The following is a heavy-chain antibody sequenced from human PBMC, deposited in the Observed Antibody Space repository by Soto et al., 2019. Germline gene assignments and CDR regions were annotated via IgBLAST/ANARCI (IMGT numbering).Heavy chain of an antibody. Sequence: SETLSLTCTVSGGSISSYYWSWIRQPPGKGLEWIGYIYYSGSTYYNPSLKSRVTISVDTSKNQFSLKLSSVTAADTAVYYCARQGSWFDPWGQGTLVTVSS. CDR2: IYYSGST. CDR1: GGSISSYY. V-gene: IGHV4-59*06. J-gene: IGHJ5*02. CDR3: ARQGSWFDP. D-gene: IGHD1-26*01.